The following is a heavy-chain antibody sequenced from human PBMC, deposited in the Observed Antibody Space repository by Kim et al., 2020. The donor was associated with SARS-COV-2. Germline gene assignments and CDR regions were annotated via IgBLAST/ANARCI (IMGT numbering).Heavy chain of an antibody. Sequence: GGSLRLSCAASGFTFSSYAMHWVRQAPGKGLEWVAVISYDGSNKYYADSVKGRFTISRDNSKNTLYLQMNSLRAEDTAVYYCARDPQSMTTVTTYFDYWGQGTLVTVSS. J-gene: IGHJ4*02. D-gene: IGHD4-17*01. CDR1: GFTFSSYA. V-gene: IGHV3-30-3*01. CDR2: ISYDGSNK. CDR3: ARDPQSMTTVTTYFDY.